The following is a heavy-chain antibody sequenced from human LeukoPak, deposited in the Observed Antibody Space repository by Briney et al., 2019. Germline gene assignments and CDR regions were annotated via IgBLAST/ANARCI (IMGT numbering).Heavy chain of an antibody. CDR1: GFTFSSYG. D-gene: IGHD5-18*01. V-gene: IGHV3-30*03. J-gene: IGHJ4*02. CDR3: ARDRGYSYY. Sequence: GGSLRLSCAASGFTFSSYGMHWVRQVPGKGLEWVAVISYDGSNKYYADSVKGRFTISRDNSKNTLYLQMNSLRAEDTAVYYCARDRGYSYYWGQGTLVTVSS. CDR2: ISYDGSNK.